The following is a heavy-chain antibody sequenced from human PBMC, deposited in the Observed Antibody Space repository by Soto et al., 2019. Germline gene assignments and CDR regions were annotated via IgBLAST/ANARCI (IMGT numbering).Heavy chain of an antibody. CDR1: GFTFSSYA. V-gene: IGHV3-23*01. CDR2: ISGSGGST. J-gene: IGHJ4*02. D-gene: IGHD2-21*02. Sequence: GGSLRLSCAASGFTFSSYAMSWVRQAPGKGLEWVSAISGSGGSTYYADSVKGRFTISRDNSKNTLYLQMNSLRAEDTAVYYCAKALCGGDCYSGAGYWGQGTLVTVSS. CDR3: AKALCGGDCYSGAGY.